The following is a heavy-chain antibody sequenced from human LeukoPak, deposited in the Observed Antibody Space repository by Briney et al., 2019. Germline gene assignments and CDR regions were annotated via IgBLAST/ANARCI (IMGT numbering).Heavy chain of an antibody. CDR1: GGSISSSDYY. Sequence: SETLSLTCTVSGGSISSSDYYWGWMRQPPGEGLEWIGSISYSGATYHNPSLNRRVTISVNTSKKQFSLKLSFVTAANTAVYYCARHRREQQLELFDSWGQGTLVTVSS. V-gene: IGHV4-39*01. D-gene: IGHD6-13*01. J-gene: IGHJ4*02. CDR3: ARHRREQQLELFDS. CDR2: ISYSGAT.